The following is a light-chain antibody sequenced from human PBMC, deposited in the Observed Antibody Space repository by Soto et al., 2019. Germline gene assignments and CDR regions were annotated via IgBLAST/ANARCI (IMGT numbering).Light chain of an antibody. CDR2: KAS. J-gene: IGKJ1*01. CDR3: QQYNGT. V-gene: IGKV1-5*03. CDR1: QTISSW. Sequence: DIQMTQSPSTLSASVGDRVTITCRASQTISSWLAWYQQKLGKAPKLLIYKASSLEGGVPSRFSGSGPGTEFTLTISSLQPDDSATYYCQQYNGTFGQGTKVEVK.